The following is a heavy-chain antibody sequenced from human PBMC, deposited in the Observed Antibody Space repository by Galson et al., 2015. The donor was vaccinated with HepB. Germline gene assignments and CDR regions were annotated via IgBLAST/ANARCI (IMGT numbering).Heavy chain of an antibody. D-gene: IGHD3-10*01. Sequence: SLRLSCAASGFTFSSYGMHWVRQAPGKGLEWVAFIRYDGSNRYYADSVKGRFTISRHNSKNTLYLQMNSLRAEDTAVYYCARERGMSGSGSHNYYYYYGMDVWGQGTTVTVSS. J-gene: IGHJ6*02. V-gene: IGHV3-30*02. CDR3: ARERGMSGSGSHNYYYYYGMDV. CDR2: IRYDGSNR. CDR1: GFTFSSYG.